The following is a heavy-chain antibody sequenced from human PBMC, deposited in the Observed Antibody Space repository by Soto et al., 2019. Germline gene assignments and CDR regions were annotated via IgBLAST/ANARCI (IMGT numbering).Heavy chain of an antibody. Sequence: PSETLSLTCTVSGGSISGYYWSWIRQPPGKGLEWIGYIYYSGSTNYNPSLKSRVTISVDTSKNQFSLKLSSVTAADTAVYYCASIAVAGTSSHYYYGMDVWGQGTTVTVSS. J-gene: IGHJ6*02. CDR1: GGSISGYY. CDR2: IYYSGST. CDR3: ASIAVAGTSSHYYYGMDV. D-gene: IGHD6-19*01. V-gene: IGHV4-59*08.